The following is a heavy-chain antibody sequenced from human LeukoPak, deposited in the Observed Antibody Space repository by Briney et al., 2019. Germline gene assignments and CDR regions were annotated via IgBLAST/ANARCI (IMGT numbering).Heavy chain of an antibody. CDR2: ISDSGNST. V-gene: IGHV3-23*01. D-gene: IGHD6-19*01. CDR1: GFTFSSYG. CDR3: AKKRDSSGWYPGPRGY. J-gene: IGHJ4*02. Sequence: GGSLRLSCAASGFTFSSYGMSWVRQGPGKGLEWVSAISDSGNSTYYADFVKGRFTISRDNSKNTLYLQMNSLRVADTAVYYCAKKRDSSGWYPGPRGYWGQGKLCTVSS.